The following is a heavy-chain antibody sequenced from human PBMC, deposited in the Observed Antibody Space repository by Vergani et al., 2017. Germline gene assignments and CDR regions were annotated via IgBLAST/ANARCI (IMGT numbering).Heavy chain of an antibody. D-gene: IGHD4-17*01. Sequence: QVQLQQWGAGLLKPSETLSLTCAVYGGSFSGYYWSWIRQPPGKGLEWIGEINHSGSTNYHPSLKSRVTISVDTSKNQFSLKLSSVTAADTAVYYCARTGWDTVTPRGNLDYWGQGTLVTVSS. CDR1: GGSFSGYY. J-gene: IGHJ4*02. CDR3: ARTGWDTVTPRGNLDY. V-gene: IGHV4-34*01. CDR2: INHSGST.